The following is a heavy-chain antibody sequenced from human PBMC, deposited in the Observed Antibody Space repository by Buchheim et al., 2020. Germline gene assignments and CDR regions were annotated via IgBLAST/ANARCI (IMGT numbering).Heavy chain of an antibody. Sequence: QLQLQESGPGLVKPSETLSLTCNVSGGSISSSSFYWGWMRQPPGKGLEWIGSLYNSGSTYYNSSLKSRVTISVQTSKNQFSLRLTSVTVADTAVYYCASGWNAIDYWGQGTL. D-gene: IGHD1-1*01. J-gene: IGHJ4*02. CDR3: ASGWNAIDY. CDR2: LYNSGST. CDR1: GGSISSSSFY. V-gene: IGHV4-39*01.